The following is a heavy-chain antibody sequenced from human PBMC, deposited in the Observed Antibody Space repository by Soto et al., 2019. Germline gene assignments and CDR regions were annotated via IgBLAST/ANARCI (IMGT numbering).Heavy chain of an antibody. Sequence: SVKVSCKASGYTFTGYYMHWVRQAPGQGLEWMGRINPNLGIANYAQKFQGRVTITADKSTSTAYMELSSLRSEDTAVYYCARDWSIAARPEEDWFDPWGQGTLVTVSS. J-gene: IGHJ5*02. CDR1: GYTFTGYY. CDR3: ARDWSIAARPEEDWFDP. V-gene: IGHV1-69*04. CDR2: INPNLGIA. D-gene: IGHD6-6*01.